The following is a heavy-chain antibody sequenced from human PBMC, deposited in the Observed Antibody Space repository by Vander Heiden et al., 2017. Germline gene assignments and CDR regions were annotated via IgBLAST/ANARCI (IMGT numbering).Heavy chain of an antibody. D-gene: IGHD3-16*02. Sequence: QVHLVESGGGVGQTGRSLRLSCSASGFTFSNYGMHWVRQARGKGLEWVAIISYDGTTKYFRDSVEGRFTISRDNSKNTLFLQMNSLRTEDTAVYYCAKAESSIGFYFDYWGQGALVTVSS. J-gene: IGHJ4*02. V-gene: IGHV3-30*18. CDR3: AKAESSIGFYFDY. CDR1: GFTFSNYG. CDR2: ISYDGTTK.